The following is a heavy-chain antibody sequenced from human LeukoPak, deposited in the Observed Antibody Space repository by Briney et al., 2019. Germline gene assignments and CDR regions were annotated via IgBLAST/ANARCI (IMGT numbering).Heavy chain of an antibody. CDR3: ASSSGQYCSSTSCYPVYFDY. CDR2: IYTSGST. J-gene: IGHJ4*02. CDR1: GGSIGSYY. V-gene: IGHV4-4*07. Sequence: PSETLSLTCTVSGGSIGSYYWSWIRQPAGKGLEWIGRIYTSGSTNYNPSLKSRVTMSVETSKHQFSLKLSSVTAADTAVYYCASSSGQYCSSTSCYPVYFDYWGQGTLVTVSS. D-gene: IGHD2-2*01.